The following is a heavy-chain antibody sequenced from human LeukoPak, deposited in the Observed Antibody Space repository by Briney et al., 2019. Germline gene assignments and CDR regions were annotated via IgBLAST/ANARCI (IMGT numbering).Heavy chain of an antibody. Sequence: PSETLSLTCTVSGSAISSYSFYWSRIRPTEGKGLEWIVRIYDSGSTNYYPSFKSPATISMYTSKNQVSLTLTSVTAADTAIYYCARDTWENLDFWGQGALVTVSS. CDR3: ARDTWENLDF. D-gene: IGHD1-26*01. V-gene: IGHV4-61*02. J-gene: IGHJ4*02. CDR2: IYDSGST. CDR1: GSAISSYSFY.